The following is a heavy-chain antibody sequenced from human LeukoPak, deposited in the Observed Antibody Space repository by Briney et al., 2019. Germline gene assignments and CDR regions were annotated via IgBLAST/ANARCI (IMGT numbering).Heavy chain of an antibody. Sequence: SQTLSLTCTVSGGSISSGDYYWSWIRQPPGKGLEWIGYIYYSGSTYYNPSLKSRVTMSLDTSKNQFSLKLSSVTAADTAVYYCARRVGSYSGSFDYWGQGTLVTVSS. V-gene: IGHV4-30-4*01. CDR1: GGSISSGDYY. J-gene: IGHJ4*02. D-gene: IGHD1-26*01. CDR2: IYYSGST. CDR3: ARRVGSYSGSFDY.